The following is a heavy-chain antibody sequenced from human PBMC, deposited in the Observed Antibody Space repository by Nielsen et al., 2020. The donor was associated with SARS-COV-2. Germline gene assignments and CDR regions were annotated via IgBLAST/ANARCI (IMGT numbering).Heavy chain of an antibody. D-gene: IGHD1-26*01. Sequence: GGSLRLSCAASGFTFSSYAMSWVRQAPGKGLEWVSVIYSGGSTFYADSVKGRFTISRDNSKNTLYLQMTTLKTEDTAVYYCARGRGSYFLYYYYGMDVWGQGTTVTVSS. J-gene: IGHJ6*02. CDR3: ARGRGSYFLYYYYGMDV. CDR1: GFTFSSYA. V-gene: IGHV3-53*01. CDR2: IYSGGST.